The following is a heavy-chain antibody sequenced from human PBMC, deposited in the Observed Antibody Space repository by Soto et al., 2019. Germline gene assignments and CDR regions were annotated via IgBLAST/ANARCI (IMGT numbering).Heavy chain of an antibody. J-gene: IGHJ4*02. D-gene: IGHD6-19*01. CDR3: ARRLQWQLRPLDS. Sequence: SLRLSYADSGVTFVDYDMTCIRQSPGKGLEWVSYINTLSSAIYYADSVKGRFTISRDNAKNSLYLQMNSLRAEDTAVYYCARRLQWQLRPLDSWGRGTLVTGS. CDR2: INTLSSAI. CDR1: GVTFVDYD. V-gene: IGHV3-11*01.